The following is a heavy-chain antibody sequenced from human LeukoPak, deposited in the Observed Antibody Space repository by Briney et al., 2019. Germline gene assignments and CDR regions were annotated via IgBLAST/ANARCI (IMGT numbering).Heavy chain of an antibody. CDR3: ARARYDILTGYPDYYMDV. J-gene: IGHJ6*03. V-gene: IGHV4-4*07. D-gene: IGHD3-9*01. Sequence: PSETLSLTCTVSGGSISSYYWSWIRQPAGKGLEWIGRIYTSGSTNYNPSLKSRVTMSVDTSKNQFSLKLSSVTAADTAVYYCARARYDILTGYPDYYMDVWGKGTTVTISS. CDR2: IYTSGST. CDR1: GGSISSYY.